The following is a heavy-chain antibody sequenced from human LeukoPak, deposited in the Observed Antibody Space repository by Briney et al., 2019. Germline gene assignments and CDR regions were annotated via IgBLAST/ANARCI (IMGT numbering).Heavy chain of an antibody. J-gene: IGHJ4*02. V-gene: IGHV4-30-2*01. CDR3: ARVGSYISSYPRFDY. CDR2: FYHSGAT. CDR1: GGSIAGGGFS. D-gene: IGHD6-13*01. Sequence: SETLSLTCAVSGGSIAGGGFSWTWIRQPPGKALEWIGYFYHSGATNYNPSLKSRVTMSVDRSKNHFSLNLTSVTAADTAMYYCARVGSYISSYPRFDYWGQGTLVTVSS.